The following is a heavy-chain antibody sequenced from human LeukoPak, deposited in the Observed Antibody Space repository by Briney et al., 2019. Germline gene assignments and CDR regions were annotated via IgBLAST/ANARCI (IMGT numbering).Heavy chain of an antibody. J-gene: IGHJ4*02. CDR2: IYHSGST. D-gene: IGHD6-13*01. CDR3: ARSGAEGQQLVNY. Sequence: SETLSLTCTVSGGSISSYYWSWIRQPPGKGLEWIGYIYHSGSTYYNPSLKSRVTISVDRSKNQFSLKLSSVTAADTAVYYCARSGAEGQQLVNYWGQGTLVTVSS. CDR1: GGSISSYY. V-gene: IGHV4-59*12.